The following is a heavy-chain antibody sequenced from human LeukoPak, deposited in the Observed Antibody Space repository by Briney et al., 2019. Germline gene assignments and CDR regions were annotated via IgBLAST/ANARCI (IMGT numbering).Heavy chain of an antibody. J-gene: IGHJ3*02. CDR3: ARVGHILTGLDAFDI. D-gene: IGHD3-9*01. CDR2: IIPIFGTA. V-gene: IGHV1-69*06. CDR1: GGTFSSYA. Sequence: VASVKVSCKASGGTFSSYAISWVRQAPGQGLEWMGGIIPIFGTANYAQKFQGRVTITADKSTSTAYMELSSLRSEDTAVYYCARVGHILTGLDAFDIWGQGTMVTVSS.